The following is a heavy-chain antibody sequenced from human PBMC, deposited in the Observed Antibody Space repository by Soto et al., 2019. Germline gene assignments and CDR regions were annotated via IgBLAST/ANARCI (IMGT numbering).Heavy chain of an antibody. CDR2: TSPIFGTS. CDR1: GGTFTSYA. CDR3: ARDFVVGGPTINYYYGMDV. V-gene: IGHV1-69*13. J-gene: IGHJ6*02. D-gene: IGHD1-26*01. Sequence: PVKVSCKASGGTFTSYAISWVRQAPGQGLEWMGGTSPIFGTSNYARKFQGRATIIADESTNTAYMELGSLRSEDTAVYYCARDFVVGGPTINYYYGMDVWGPGTTVTVSS.